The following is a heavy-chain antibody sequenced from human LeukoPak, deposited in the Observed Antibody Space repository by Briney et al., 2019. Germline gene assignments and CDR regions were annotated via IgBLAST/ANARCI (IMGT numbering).Heavy chain of an antibody. Sequence: PSETLSLTCTVSGGSVSSGGYYWSWIRQPPGKGLELIGYIYHSGSTYYNPSLKSRVTISVDRSKNQFSLKLSSVTAADTAVYYCARDDRSYGAFDIWGQGTMVTVSS. CDR3: ARDDRSYGAFDI. CDR1: GGSVSSGGYY. D-gene: IGHD1-26*01. J-gene: IGHJ3*02. V-gene: IGHV4-30-2*01. CDR2: IYHSGST.